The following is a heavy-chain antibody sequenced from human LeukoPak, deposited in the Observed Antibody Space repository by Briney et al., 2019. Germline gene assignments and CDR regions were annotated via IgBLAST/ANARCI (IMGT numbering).Heavy chain of an antibody. Sequence: PSETLSLTCTVSGGSISSSTYYWGWIRQPPGKGLEWIGSIFYSGRTHYNPSLKSRVTMSVDTSKNQFSLRLSSVNAADTAVYYCARDILATSIAAPYYWGQGTLVTVSS. CDR1: GGSISSSTYY. J-gene: IGHJ4*02. CDR3: ARDILATSIAAPYY. V-gene: IGHV4-39*07. CDR2: IFYSGRT. D-gene: IGHD6-13*01.